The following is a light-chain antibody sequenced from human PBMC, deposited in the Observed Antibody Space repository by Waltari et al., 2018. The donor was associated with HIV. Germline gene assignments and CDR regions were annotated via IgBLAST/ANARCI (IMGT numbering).Light chain of an antibody. CDR2: RNY. V-gene: IGLV1-47*01. CDR3: AVWDVSLNGRV. CDR1: SSNLGSNH. Sequence: QSVLSQPPSASGTPGQRVTFSCSGSSSNLGSNHVYWYQQFPGTAPKLLIYRNYQRPSGVPDRCSGSKSGTSASLAISGLRSEDEADYYCAVWDVSLNGRVFGGGTKLTVL. J-gene: IGLJ3*02.